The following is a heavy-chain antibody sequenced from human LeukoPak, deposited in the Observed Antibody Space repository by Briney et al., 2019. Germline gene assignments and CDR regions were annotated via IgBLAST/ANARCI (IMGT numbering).Heavy chain of an antibody. CDR1: GGSISSYY. D-gene: IGHD4-17*01. Sequence: SETLSLTCTVSGGSISSYYWSWIRQPPGRGLEWIGYIYYSGSTNYNPSLKSRVTISVDTSKNQFSLKLSSVTAADTAVYYCARVTTVTTRFDYWGQGTLVTVSS. V-gene: IGHV4-59*01. CDR3: ARVTTVTTRFDY. CDR2: IYYSGST. J-gene: IGHJ4*02.